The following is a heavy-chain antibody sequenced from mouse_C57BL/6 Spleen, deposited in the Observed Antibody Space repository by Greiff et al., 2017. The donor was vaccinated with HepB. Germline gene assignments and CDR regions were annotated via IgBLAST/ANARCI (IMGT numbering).Heavy chain of an antibody. J-gene: IGHJ4*01. CDR2: INPNNGGT. CDR1: GYTFTDYY. D-gene: IGHD3-3*01. V-gene: IGHV1-26*01. CDR3: ARGWGHAMDY. Sequence: EVQLQQSGPELVKPGASVKISCKASGYTFTDYYMNWVKQSHGKSLEWIGDINPNNGGTSYNQKFKGKATLTVDKSSSTAYMELRSLTSEDSAVYYCARGWGHAMDYWGQGTSVTVSS.